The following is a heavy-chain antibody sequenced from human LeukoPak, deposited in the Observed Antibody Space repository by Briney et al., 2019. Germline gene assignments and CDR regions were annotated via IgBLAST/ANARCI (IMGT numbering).Heavy chain of an antibody. CDR3: ARWSVATATDY. CDR2: ISGSGGST. Sequence: PGGSLRLSCAASGFTFSSYAMSWVRQAPGKGLEWVSAISGSGGSTYYAESVKGRFTISRDNSKNTLYLQMNSLRGDDTAVYYCARWSVATATDYWGQGTLVTVSS. D-gene: IGHD5-12*01. CDR1: GFTFSSYA. V-gene: IGHV3-23*01. J-gene: IGHJ4*02.